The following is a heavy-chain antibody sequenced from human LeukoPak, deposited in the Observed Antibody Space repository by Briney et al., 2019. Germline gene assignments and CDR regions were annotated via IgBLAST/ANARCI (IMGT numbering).Heavy chain of an antibody. Sequence: GGSLRLSCAASGFTFSSYGMSWVRQAPGKGLEWVSAISGSGGSTYYADSVKGRFTISRDNSKNTLYLQMNSLRAEDTAVYYCAKGGAMYYYDSSGYLFLDYWGQGTLVTVSS. CDR1: GFTFSSYG. J-gene: IGHJ4*02. V-gene: IGHV3-23*01. CDR3: AKGGAMYYYDSSGYLFLDY. CDR2: ISGSGGST. D-gene: IGHD3-22*01.